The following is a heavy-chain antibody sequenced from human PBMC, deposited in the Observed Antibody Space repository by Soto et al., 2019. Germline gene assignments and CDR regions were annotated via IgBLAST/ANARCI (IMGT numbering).Heavy chain of an antibody. V-gene: IGHV3-23*01. D-gene: IGHD3-16*01. CDR1: GFTFSTYA. CDR3: ARPYVEVAVNDAFDI. Sequence: EVQLLESGGGLVQPGGSLRLSCAASGFTFSTYALTWVRQAPGKGLEWVSSIGTHADTTYYVDSVKGGFSISRDNSKNTVYLQMSSLSAEDTAVYYCARPYVEVAVNDAFDIWGRGTMVTVSS. CDR2: IGTHADTT. J-gene: IGHJ3*02.